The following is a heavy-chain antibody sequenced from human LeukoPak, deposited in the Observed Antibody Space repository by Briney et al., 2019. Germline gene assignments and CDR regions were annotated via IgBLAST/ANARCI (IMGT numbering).Heavy chain of an antibody. CDR3: ARRGSFLDFDY. CDR2: IYYSGST. CDR1: GGSISSSSYY. J-gene: IGHJ4*02. D-gene: IGHD2-21*01. V-gene: IGHV4-39*07. Sequence: PSETLSLTCTVSGGSISSSSYYWGWIRQPPGKGLEWIGSIYYSGSTYYNPSLKSRVTISVDTSKNQFSLKLSSVTAADTAVYYCARRGSFLDFDYWGQGTLVTVSS.